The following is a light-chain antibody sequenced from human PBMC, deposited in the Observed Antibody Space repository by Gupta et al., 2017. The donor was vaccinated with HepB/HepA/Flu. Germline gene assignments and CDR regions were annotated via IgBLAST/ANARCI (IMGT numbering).Light chain of an antibody. CDR1: QSVSSY. CDR3: QQRSNWPIT. V-gene: IGKV3-11*01. J-gene: IGKJ4*01. CDR2: DAS. Sequence: EIVFTHSPATLSLSPGERATLSCRASQSVSSYLTWYQQKPGQAPRLLIYDASNRATGIPARFSGSGSGTDFTLTISSLEPEDFAVYYCQQRSNWPITFGRGTKVEIK.